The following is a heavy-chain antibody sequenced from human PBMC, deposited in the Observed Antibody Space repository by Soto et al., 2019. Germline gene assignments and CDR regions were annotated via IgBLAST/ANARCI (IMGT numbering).Heavy chain of an antibody. V-gene: IGHV3-33*01. CDR2: IWYDGSNK. Sequence: GGSLRLSCAASGFTFSSYGMHWVRQAPGKGLEWVAVIWYDGSNKYYADSVKGRFTISRDNSKNTLYLQMNSLRAEDTAVYYCARGADIVVVVAASMVDYWGQGTLVTVSS. J-gene: IGHJ4*02. D-gene: IGHD2-15*01. CDR1: GFTFSSYG. CDR3: ARGADIVVVVAASMVDY.